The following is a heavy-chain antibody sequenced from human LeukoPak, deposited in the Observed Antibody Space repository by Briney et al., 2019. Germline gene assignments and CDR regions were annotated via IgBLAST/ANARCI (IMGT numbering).Heavy chain of an antibody. V-gene: IGHV1-2*02. D-gene: IGHD3-10*01. CDR3: AREKDDYGSGSYFYDY. Sequence: GASVKVSCKASGYTFTGYYMHWVRQAPGQGLEWMGWINPNSGGTNYAQKFQGRVTMTRDTSISTAYMELSRLRSDDTAVYYCAREKDDYGSGSYFYDYWGQGTLVTVSS. CDR2: INPNSGGT. J-gene: IGHJ4*02. CDR1: GYTFTGYY.